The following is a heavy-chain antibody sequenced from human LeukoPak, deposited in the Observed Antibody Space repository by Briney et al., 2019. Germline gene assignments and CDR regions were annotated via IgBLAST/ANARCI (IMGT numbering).Heavy chain of an antibody. CDR3: AREGPLWFGELLSGSTSFDY. Sequence: TGGSLRLSCAASGFTFSNYWMSWVRQAPGKGLEWVSYISSSGSTIYYADSVKGRFTISRDNAKNSLYLQMNSLRAEDTAVYYCAREGPLWFGELLSGSTSFDYWGQGTLVTVSS. D-gene: IGHD3-10*01. V-gene: IGHV3-48*04. J-gene: IGHJ4*02. CDR2: ISSSGSTI. CDR1: GFTFSNYW.